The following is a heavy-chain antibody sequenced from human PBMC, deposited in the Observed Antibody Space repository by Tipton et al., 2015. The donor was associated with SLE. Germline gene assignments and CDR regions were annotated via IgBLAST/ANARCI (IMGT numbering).Heavy chain of an antibody. CDR1: GGSISSYY. CDR3: AIGIAVAGSAFDI. V-gene: IGHV4-4*08. J-gene: IGHJ3*02. Sequence: LRLSCTVSGGSISSYYWSWIRQPPGKGLEWIGYIYTSGSTYYNPSLKSRVTISVDTSKNQFSLKLSSVTAADTAVYYCAIGIAVAGSAFDIWGQGTMVTVSS. D-gene: IGHD6-19*01. CDR2: IYTSGST.